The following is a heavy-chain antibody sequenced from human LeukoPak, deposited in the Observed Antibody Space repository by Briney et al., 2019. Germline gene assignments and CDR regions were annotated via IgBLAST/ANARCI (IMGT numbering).Heavy chain of an antibody. V-gene: IGHV4-59*01. J-gene: IGHJ4*02. Sequence: SETLSLTRTVSGGSISSYYWSWIRQPPGKGLEWIGYIYYSGSTNYNPSLKSRVAISIDMSKNQFSLKLNSVTAADTAVYYCARESGRDGYNYVDYWGQGTLVTVSS. D-gene: IGHD5-24*01. CDR2: IYYSGST. CDR1: GGSISSYY. CDR3: ARESGRDGYNYVDY.